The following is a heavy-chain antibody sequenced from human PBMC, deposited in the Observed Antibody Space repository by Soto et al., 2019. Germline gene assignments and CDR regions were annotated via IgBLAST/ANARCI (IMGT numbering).Heavy chain of an antibody. CDR1: GYTFTSYD. CDR3: GGQYYDILTGYYRFDY. V-gene: IGHV1-8*01. Sequence: ASVKGSCKGSGYTFTSYDINWVRQATGQGLEWMGWMNPNSGNTGYAQKFQGRVTMTRNTSISTAYMELSSLRSEDTAVYYCGGQYYDILTGYYRFDYWGQGTLVTVS. J-gene: IGHJ4*02. D-gene: IGHD3-9*01. CDR2: MNPNSGNT.